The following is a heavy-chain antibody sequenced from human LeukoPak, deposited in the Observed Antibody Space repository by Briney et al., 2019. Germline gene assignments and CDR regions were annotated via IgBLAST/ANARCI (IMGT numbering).Heavy chain of an antibody. CDR2: IYYSGST. D-gene: IGHD3-10*01. CDR3: ARRHYGLYYLDY. Sequence: SETLSLTCTVSGGSISSSSYYWGWIRQPPGKGLEWIGSIYYSGSTYYNPSLKSRVTISVDTSKNQFSLKLSSVTAADTAVYYCARRHYGLYYLDYWGQGTLVTVSS. CDR1: GGSISSSSYY. V-gene: IGHV4-39*01. J-gene: IGHJ4*02.